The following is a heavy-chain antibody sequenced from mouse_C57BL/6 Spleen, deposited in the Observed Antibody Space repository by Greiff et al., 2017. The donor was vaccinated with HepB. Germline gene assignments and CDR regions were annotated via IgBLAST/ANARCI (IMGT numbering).Heavy chain of an antibody. CDR1: GYTFTDYE. D-gene: IGHD3-2*02. V-gene: IGHV1-15*01. CDR2: IDPETGGT. J-gene: IGHJ4*01. Sequence: QVQLQQSGAELVRPGASVTLSCKASGYTFTDYEMHWVKQTPVHGLEWIGAIDPETGGTAYNQKLKGKAILTADKSSITDYMELRILTADDSAVYYCTRPTAHGMGMDYWGQGTSVSVSS. CDR3: TRPTAHGMGMDY.